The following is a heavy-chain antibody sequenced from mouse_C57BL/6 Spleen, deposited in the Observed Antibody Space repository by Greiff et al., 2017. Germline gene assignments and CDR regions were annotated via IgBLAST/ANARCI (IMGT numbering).Heavy chain of an antibody. V-gene: IGHV1-72*01. D-gene: IGHD3-2*02. CDR1: GYTFTSYW. J-gene: IGHJ4*01. Sequence: VQLQQPGAELVKPGASVKLSCKASGYTFTSYWMHWVKQRPGRGLEWIGRIDPNSGGTKYNEKFKSKATLTVDKPSSTAYMQLSSLTSEDSAVYYCAIDSSGQYYYAMDYWGQGTSVTVSS. CDR3: AIDSSGQYYYAMDY. CDR2: IDPNSGGT.